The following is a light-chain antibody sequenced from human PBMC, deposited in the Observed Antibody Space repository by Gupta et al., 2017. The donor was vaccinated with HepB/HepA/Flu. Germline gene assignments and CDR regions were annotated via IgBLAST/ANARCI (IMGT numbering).Light chain of an antibody. CDR1: QGIGNY. Sequence: DIQMTQSPSSLSASVGDRVTITCRASQGIGNYLAWYQQKPGKIPRLLIYGASTLQSGVPSRFSGSGSGTDFTLTINSLQPEDVATYYWQKYANARTFGQGAKVEIK. CDR2: GAS. J-gene: IGKJ1*01. V-gene: IGKV1-27*01. CDR3: QKYANART.